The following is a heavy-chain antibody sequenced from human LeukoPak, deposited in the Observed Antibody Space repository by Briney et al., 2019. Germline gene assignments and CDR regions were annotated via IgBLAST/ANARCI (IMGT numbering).Heavy chain of an antibody. CDR1: GYTLTELS. J-gene: IGHJ4*02. V-gene: IGHV1-46*01. CDR2: INPSGGST. D-gene: IGHD4-17*01. CDR3: ARGDTVPDFDY. Sequence: GASVEVSCKVSGYTLTELSMHWVRQAPGQGLEWMGIINPSGGSTSYAQKFQGRVTMTRDTSTSTVYMELSSLRSGDTAVYYCARGDTVPDFDYWGQGTLVTVSS.